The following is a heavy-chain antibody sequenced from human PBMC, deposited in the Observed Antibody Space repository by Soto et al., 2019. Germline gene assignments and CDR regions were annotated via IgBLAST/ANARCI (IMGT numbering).Heavy chain of an antibody. CDR1: GYTFTNYG. Sequence: QVQLVQSGAEVKKPGASVKVSCKASGYTFTNYGISWVRQAPGQGPEWMGWISAYNGNTNYAQKLQGRVTMTTDTHTSTAYMELRSLRSDDTAVYYCARLSSYSYYGMDVWGQGTTVSVSS. D-gene: IGHD3-10*01. J-gene: IGHJ6*02. V-gene: IGHV1-18*01. CDR3: ARLSSYSYYGMDV. CDR2: ISAYNGNT.